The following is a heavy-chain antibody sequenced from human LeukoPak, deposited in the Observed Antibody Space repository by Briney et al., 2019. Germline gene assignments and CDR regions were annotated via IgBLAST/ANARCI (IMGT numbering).Heavy chain of an antibody. D-gene: IGHD1-26*01. CDR2: ISAYNGNT. Sequence: ASVKVSCKASGYTFTSYGISWVRQAPGQGLEWMGWISAYNGNTNYAQKLQGRVTMTRDTSISTAYMELSRLRSDDTAVYYCARFTEVGATDYWGQGTLVTVSS. V-gene: IGHV1-18*01. CDR3: ARFTEVGATDY. J-gene: IGHJ4*02. CDR1: GYTFTSYG.